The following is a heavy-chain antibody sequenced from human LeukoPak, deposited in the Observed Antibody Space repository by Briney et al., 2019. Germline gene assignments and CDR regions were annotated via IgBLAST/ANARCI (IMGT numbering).Heavy chain of an antibody. Sequence: ASVKVSCKASGYTFTSYYMHWVRQAPGQGLEWMGWINPNSGGTNYAQKFQGRVTMTRDTSISTAYMELSRLGSDDTAVYYCARGGIAVAQPLDYWGQGTLVTVSS. D-gene: IGHD6-19*01. CDR2: INPNSGGT. CDR3: ARGGIAVAQPLDY. J-gene: IGHJ4*02. CDR1: GYTFTSYY. V-gene: IGHV1-2*02.